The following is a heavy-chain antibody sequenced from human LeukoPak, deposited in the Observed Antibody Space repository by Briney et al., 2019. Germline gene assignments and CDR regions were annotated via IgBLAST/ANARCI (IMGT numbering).Heavy chain of an antibody. D-gene: IGHD6-19*01. V-gene: IGHV3-30*18. Sequence: GRSLRLSCAASGFTFSRYGIHWVRQAPGKGLEWVAAISNDGSDKYYADSVKGRFTISRDNSKNTLYLQMNSLRAEDTAMYYCGKTIAVADTTDFWGQGTLVTVSS. J-gene: IGHJ4*02. CDR3: GKTIAVADTTDF. CDR2: ISNDGSDK. CDR1: GFTFSRYG.